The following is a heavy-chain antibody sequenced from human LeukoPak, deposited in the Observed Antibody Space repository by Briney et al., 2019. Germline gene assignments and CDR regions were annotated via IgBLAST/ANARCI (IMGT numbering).Heavy chain of an antibody. CDR3: ARDRSSSWYYLDY. V-gene: IGHV1-18*01. CDR2: ISAYNGAT. Sequence: ASVKVSCKASGYTFPSYAISWVRKAPGQGLKWMGWISAYNGATKYAQKLQGRVTMTTDTSTSTAYVELRSLRSDDTAVYYCARDRSSSWYYLDYWGQGTLVTVSS. CDR1: GYTFPSYA. D-gene: IGHD6-13*01. J-gene: IGHJ4*02.